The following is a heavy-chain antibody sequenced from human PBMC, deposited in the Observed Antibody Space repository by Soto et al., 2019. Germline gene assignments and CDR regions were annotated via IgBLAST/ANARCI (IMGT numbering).Heavy chain of an antibody. J-gene: IGHJ6*03. CDR3: ARDHPYGDSPDYYYYYYMDV. Sequence: GGSLRLSCTASGFTFSSYSMNWVRQAPGKGLEWVSYISSSSSTIYYADSVKGRFTISRDNAKNSLYLQMNSLRAEDTAVYYCARDHPYGDSPDYYYYYYMDVWGKGTTVTVSS. CDR2: ISSSSSTI. CDR1: GFTFSSYS. V-gene: IGHV3-48*01. D-gene: IGHD4-17*01.